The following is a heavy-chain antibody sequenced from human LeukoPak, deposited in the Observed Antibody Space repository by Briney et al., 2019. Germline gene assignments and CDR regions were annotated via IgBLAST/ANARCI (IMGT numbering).Heavy chain of an antibody. V-gene: IGHV4-59*01. D-gene: IGHD3-22*01. CDR1: GGSISSYY. J-gene: IGHJ4*02. CDR2: IYYSGST. CDR3: ASLDYYDSSIDY. Sequence: PSETLSLTCTVSGGSISSYYWSWIRQPPGKGLEWIGYIYYSGSTNYNPSLKSRVTISVDTSKNQFSLKLSSVTAADTAVYYCASLDYYDSSIDYWGQGTLVTVSS.